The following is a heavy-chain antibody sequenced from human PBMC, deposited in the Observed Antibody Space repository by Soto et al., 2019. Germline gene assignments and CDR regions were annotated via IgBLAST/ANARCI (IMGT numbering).Heavy chain of an antibody. CDR1: GFTFSNYA. CDR2: ISGSGGTT. V-gene: IGHV3-23*01. Sequence: GGSLRLSCAASGFTFSNYAMNWVRQAPGKGLEWVSAISGSGGTTYYADSVKGRFTMSRDNSKNKLYLQMKSLRDDDKAVYYCEKATSRPYYFDYLGIGTLGTVSS. CDR3: EKATSRPYYFDY. J-gene: IGHJ4*01.